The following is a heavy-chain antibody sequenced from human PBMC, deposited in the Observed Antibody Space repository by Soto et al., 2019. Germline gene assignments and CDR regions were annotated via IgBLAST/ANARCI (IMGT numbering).Heavy chain of an antibody. D-gene: IGHD6-13*01. CDR1: GYTFTSYA. J-gene: IGHJ6*02. V-gene: IGHV1-3*01. Sequence: QVQLVQSGAEVKKPGASVKVSCKASGYTFTSYAMHWVRQAPGQRLEWMGWINAGNGNTKYSQKFQGRVTITRDTSASTAYMELSILRSEDTAVYYCARSPYSSSRDYYYGMDVWGQGTTVTVSS. CDR2: INAGNGNT. CDR3: ARSPYSSSRDYYYGMDV.